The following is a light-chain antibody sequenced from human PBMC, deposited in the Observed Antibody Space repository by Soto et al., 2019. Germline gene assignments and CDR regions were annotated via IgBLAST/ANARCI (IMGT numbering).Light chain of an antibody. CDR2: EVS. V-gene: IGLV2-14*01. CDR3: SSYVSSSTYV. Sequence: QSALTQPASVSGSPGQSMTISCTGTRSDVGGYDFVSWYQQHPGKAPKLIIYEVSNRPSGVSNRFSGSKSDNTASLTVSGLQAEDEADYYCSSYVSSSTYVFGTGTKVTVL. CDR1: RSDVGGYDF. J-gene: IGLJ1*01.